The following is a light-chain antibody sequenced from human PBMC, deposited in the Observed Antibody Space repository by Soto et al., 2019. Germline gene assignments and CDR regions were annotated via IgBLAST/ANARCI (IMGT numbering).Light chain of an antibody. CDR1: SSDVGTYNL. CDR3: CSYAGSSTLV. J-gene: IGLJ3*02. V-gene: IGLV2-23*02. CDR2: EVN. Sequence: QSALTQPASVFESPGQSITISCIGTSSDVGTYNLVSWYQHHPGKAPKLMIYEVNNRPSGVSNRFSGSKSGNTASLTISGLQAEDEADYYCCSYAGSSTLVFGGGTKVTVL.